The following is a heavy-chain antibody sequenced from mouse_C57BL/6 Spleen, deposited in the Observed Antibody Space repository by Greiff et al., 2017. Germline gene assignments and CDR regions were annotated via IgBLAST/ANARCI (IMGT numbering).Heavy chain of an antibody. CDR1: GFTFSDYG. CDR3: AREKNGNYYFDY. J-gene: IGHJ2*01. CDR2: ISSGRSTI. Sequence: EVTLVESGGGLVKPGGSLKLSCAASGFTFSDYGMHWVRQAPEKGLEWVAYISSGRSTIYYADTVKGRFTISRDNAKNTLYLQRTSLRAEDTAMYDCAREKNGNYYFDYWGQGTTLTVSS. D-gene: IGHD2-1*01. V-gene: IGHV5-17*01.